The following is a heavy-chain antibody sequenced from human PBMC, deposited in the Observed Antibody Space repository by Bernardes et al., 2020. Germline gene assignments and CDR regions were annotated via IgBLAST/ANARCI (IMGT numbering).Heavy chain of an antibody. CDR2: IYYSGST. CDR3: AREGAVGYSYGSPNYFDY. CDR1: GGSISSSSYY. V-gene: IGHV4-39*02. Sequence: SETLSLTCTVSGGSISSSSYYWGWIRQPPGKGLEWIGSIYYSGSTYYNPSLKSRVTISVDTSKNQFSLKLSSVTAADTAVYYCAREGAVGYSYGSPNYFDYWGQGTLVTVSS. D-gene: IGHD5-18*01. J-gene: IGHJ4*02.